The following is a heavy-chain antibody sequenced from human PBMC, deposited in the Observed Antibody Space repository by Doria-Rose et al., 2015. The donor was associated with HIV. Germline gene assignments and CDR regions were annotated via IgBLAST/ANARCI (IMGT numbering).Heavy chain of an antibody. D-gene: IGHD1-26*01. J-gene: IGHJ4*02. CDR3: ARVLSGTYDY. CDR2: IFYTGST. CDR1: GGSISHYY. V-gene: IGHV4-59*01. Sequence: QVQLQESGPGLVKPSETLSPTCSVSGGSISHYYWSWIRQPPGKGLEYIEDIFYTGSTNYSPSLKSRVSISIDTSRNKFSLRLSSVTAADTAVYYCARVLSGTYDYWGQGTLVTVSS.